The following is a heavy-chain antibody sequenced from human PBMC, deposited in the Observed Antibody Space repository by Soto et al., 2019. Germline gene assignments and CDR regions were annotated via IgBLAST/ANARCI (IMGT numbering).Heavy chain of an antibody. V-gene: IGHV4-34*01. CDR3: ARLKEDNVWGTYRYLDL. J-gene: IGHJ5*02. CDR2: VNRGGRT. Sequence: SETLPSPAVCLVRRSVTILGVGFVKPRGGGLHWIGEVNRGGRTKYSPSLERRLTISVDPSRNQVSLELRAVTAADTAIYYCARLKEDNVWGTYRYLDLWGQGTLVTVS. CDR1: VRRSVTIL. D-gene: IGHD3-16*02.